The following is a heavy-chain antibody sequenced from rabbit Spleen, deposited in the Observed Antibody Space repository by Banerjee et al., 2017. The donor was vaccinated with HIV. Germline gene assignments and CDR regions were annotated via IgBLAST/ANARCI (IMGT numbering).Heavy chain of an antibody. J-gene: IGHJ4*01. D-gene: IGHD2-1*01. Sequence: QSLEESGGGLVQPEGSLTLTCTASGFSFSSSYYMCWVRQAPGKGLECIACIYADSSGSTYYASWAKGRFTISKTSSTTVTLQMTTLTAADTATYFCARGSATMTLVIIGYYLSLWGPGTLVTVS. V-gene: IGHV1S40*01. CDR1: GFSFSSSYY. CDR3: ARGSATMTLVIIGYYLSL. CDR2: IYADSSGST.